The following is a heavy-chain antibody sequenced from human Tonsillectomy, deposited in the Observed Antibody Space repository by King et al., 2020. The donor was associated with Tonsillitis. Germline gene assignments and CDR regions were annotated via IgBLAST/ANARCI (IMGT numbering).Heavy chain of an antibody. CDR2: ISGSGGTT. J-gene: IGHJ4*02. Sequence: DVQLVESGGGLVQPGGSLRLSCAASGFTFSTYGMSWVRQAPGKGLEWVSTISGSGGTTYYADSVKGRFTISRDNSKSTLYLQMNSLRAEDSAVYYCAKEVPVVELRIWGQGTLVTVSS. CDR1: GFTFSTYG. D-gene: IGHD1-7*01. V-gene: IGHV3-23*04. CDR3: AKEVPVVELRI.